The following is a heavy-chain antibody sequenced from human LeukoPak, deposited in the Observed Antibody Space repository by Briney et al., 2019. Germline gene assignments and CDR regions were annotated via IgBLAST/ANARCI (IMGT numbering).Heavy chain of an antibody. CDR2: ISWNSGSI. J-gene: IGHJ5*02. V-gene: IGHV3-9*01. D-gene: IGHD6-13*01. CDR1: GFTFDDYA. CDR3: ARTYSSSWTRSGDWFDP. Sequence: GRSLRLSCAASGFTFDDYAMHWVRQAPGKGLEWVSGISWNSGSIGYADSVKGRFTISRDNAKNSLYLQMNSLRAEDTALYYCARTYSSSWTRSGDWFDPWGQGTLVTVSS.